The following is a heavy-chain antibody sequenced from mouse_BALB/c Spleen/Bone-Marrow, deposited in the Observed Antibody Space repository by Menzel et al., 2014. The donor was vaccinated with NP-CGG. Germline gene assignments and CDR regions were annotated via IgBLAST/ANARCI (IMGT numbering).Heavy chain of an antibody. D-gene: IGHD6-2*01. J-gene: IGHJ3*01. CDR1: GYTFTNYY. Sequence: QVQLQQSGAELVKPGASVKLSCKPSGYTFTNYYIYWVKQRPGQGLEWIGEINPGNGRTNFNERFKSKATLTVDKSSTTAYVLLTSLTSEDSAVYYCARGSPYWGQGTLVTVSA. CDR2: INPGNGRT. CDR3: ARGSPY. V-gene: IGHV1S81*02.